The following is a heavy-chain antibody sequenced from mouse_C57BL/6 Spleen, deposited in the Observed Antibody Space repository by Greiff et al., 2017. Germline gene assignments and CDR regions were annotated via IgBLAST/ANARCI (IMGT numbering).Heavy chain of an antibody. D-gene: IGHD4-1*01. V-gene: IGHV1-19*01. CDR1: GYTFTDYY. CDR2: INPYNGGT. Sequence: VQLQQSGPVLVKPGASVKMSCKASGYTFTDYYMNWVKQSHGKSLEWIGVINPYNGGTSYNQKFKGKATLTVDKSSSTAYMELNSLTSEDSAVYYCARRRTGKDAMDYWGQGTSVTVSS. CDR3: ARRRTGKDAMDY. J-gene: IGHJ4*01.